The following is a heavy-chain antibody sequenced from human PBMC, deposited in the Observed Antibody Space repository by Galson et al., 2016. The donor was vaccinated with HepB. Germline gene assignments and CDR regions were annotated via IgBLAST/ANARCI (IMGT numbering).Heavy chain of an antibody. Sequence: SLRLSCAASGFTFSTYNMNWVRQAPGKGLEWVSYIGSGSTTIYYAVSVKGRFTISRDNAKNSLYLQMNSLRDDDTAVYYCARDGGQQVVRWERLRKVYYYYPMDVWGQGTTVTVSS. V-gene: IGHV3-48*02. J-gene: IGHJ6*02. CDR2: IGSGSTTI. CDR1: GFTFSTYN. CDR3: ARDGGQQVVRWERLRKVYYYYPMDV. D-gene: IGHD6-13*01.